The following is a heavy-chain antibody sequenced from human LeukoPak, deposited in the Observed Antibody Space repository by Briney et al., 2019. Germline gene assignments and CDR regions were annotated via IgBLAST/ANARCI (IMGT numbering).Heavy chain of an antibody. CDR2: IYSGGST. D-gene: IGHD2-21*02. Sequence: GGSLRLSCAASGFTVSSNYMSWVRQAPGKGLEWVSVIYSGGSTYYADSVKGRFTISRDNSKNTLYVQMNSLRAEDTAVYFCAKPPRVVVVTAFDSWGQGTLVTVSS. CDR3: AKPPRVVVVTAFDS. J-gene: IGHJ4*02. CDR1: GFTVSSNY. V-gene: IGHV3-53*01.